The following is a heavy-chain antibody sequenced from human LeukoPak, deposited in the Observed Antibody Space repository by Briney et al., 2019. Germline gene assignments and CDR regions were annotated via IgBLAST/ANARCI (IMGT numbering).Heavy chain of an antibody. CDR2: IYTSGST. V-gene: IGHV4-61*02. CDR1: GGSISSGSYY. D-gene: IGHD2-15*01. Sequence: PSETLSLTCTVSGGSISSGSYYWSWIRQPAGKGLEWIGRIYTSGSTNYNPSLKSRVTMSVDTSKNQFSLKLSSVTAADTAVYYCATQGGTGLWGQGTLVTVSS. CDR3: ATQGGTGL. J-gene: IGHJ4*02.